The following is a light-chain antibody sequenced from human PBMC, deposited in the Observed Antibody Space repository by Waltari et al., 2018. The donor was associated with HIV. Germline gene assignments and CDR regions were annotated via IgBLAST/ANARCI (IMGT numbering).Light chain of an antibody. CDR1: SSDVGGYNY. J-gene: IGLJ2*01. V-gene: IGLV2-8*01. CDR3: TSYAGSNNLV. Sequence: QSALTQPPSASGSPGQSVTISCTGKSSDVGGYNYVSWYQQHPGQAPKLMMYEVFKRPSGVPDRFSGSKSGNTASLTVSRLQAEDEADYYCTSYAGSNNLVFGGGTKLTVL. CDR2: EVF.